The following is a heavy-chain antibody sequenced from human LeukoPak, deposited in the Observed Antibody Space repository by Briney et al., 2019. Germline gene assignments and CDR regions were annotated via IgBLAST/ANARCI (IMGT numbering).Heavy chain of an antibody. D-gene: IGHD3-22*01. V-gene: IGHV4-39*01. CDR1: GDSVSRSDSY. CDR2: SCYSGRN. CDR3: ARRRYYDGSGYLE. Sequence: SETLSLTCSVSGDSVSRSDSYWVWIRQPPGKGLEWIGTSCYSGRNYYSPSLKCRVTMSVDPSNNQFSLNLRSVTAADTAVYYCARRRYYDGSGYLEWGQGTLLSVSS. J-gene: IGHJ1*01.